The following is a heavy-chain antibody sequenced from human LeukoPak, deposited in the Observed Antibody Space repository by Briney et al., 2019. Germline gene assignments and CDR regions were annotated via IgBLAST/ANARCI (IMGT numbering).Heavy chain of an antibody. Sequence: AASVTVSCKASGYTFTSYYIGWVRQAPGQGLEWMGVINPSGGSTRYAQKFQGRVTMTGDPSTRTVYMELSSLTSDDTAVYYCARGTTDDYWGHGTPVTVSS. CDR1: GYTFTSYY. CDR3: ARGTTDDY. CDR2: INPSGGST. D-gene: IGHD1-1*01. J-gene: IGHJ4*01. V-gene: IGHV1-46*01.